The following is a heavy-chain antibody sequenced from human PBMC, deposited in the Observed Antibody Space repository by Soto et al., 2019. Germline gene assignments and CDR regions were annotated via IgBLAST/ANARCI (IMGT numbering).Heavy chain of an antibody. CDR3: ARSPHYYGSGSYYKIPYYYGMDV. Sequence: ASVKVSCKASGYTFTSYAMHWVRQAPGQRLEWMGWINAGNGNTKYSQKFQGRVTITRDTSASTAYMELSSLRSEDTAVYYCARSPHYYGSGSYYKIPYYYGMDVWGQGTTVTVSS. D-gene: IGHD3-10*01. CDR1: GYTFTSYA. J-gene: IGHJ6*02. CDR2: INAGNGNT. V-gene: IGHV1-3*01.